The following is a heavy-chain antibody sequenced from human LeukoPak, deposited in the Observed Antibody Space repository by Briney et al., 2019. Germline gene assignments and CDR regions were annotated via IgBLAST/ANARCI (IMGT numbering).Heavy chain of an antibody. CDR3: ARGMRGYYYGMDV. J-gene: IGHJ6*02. CDR1: GFTFSSYG. Sequence: GRSLRLSCAASGFTFSSYGMHWVRQAPGKGLEWVAVIWYDGSNKYYADSVKGRFPISKDNSKNTLYLQMNSLRAEDTAVYYCARGMRGYYYGMDVWGQGTTVTVSS. CDR2: IWYDGSNK. V-gene: IGHV3-33*01.